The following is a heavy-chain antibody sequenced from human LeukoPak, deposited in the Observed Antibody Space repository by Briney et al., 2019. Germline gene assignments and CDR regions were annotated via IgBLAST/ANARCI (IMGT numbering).Heavy chain of an antibody. CDR2: IWYDGSNK. J-gene: IGHJ6*02. D-gene: IGHD6-19*01. CDR1: GFTFSSYG. V-gene: IGHV3-33*01. CDR3: AREPGSSGYRSYYYGMDV. Sequence: GGSLRLSCAASGFTFSSYGMHWVRQAPGKGLEWVAVIWYDGSNKYYADSVKGRFTISRDNSKNTLYLQMNSLRAEDTAVYYCAREPGSSGYRSYYYGMDVWGQGTTVTVSS.